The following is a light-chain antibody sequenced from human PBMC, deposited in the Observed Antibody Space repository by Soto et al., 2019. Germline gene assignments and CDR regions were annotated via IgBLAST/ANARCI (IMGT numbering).Light chain of an antibody. CDR3: SSYLNSSTRYV. CDR1: SGDVASYNY. J-gene: IGLJ1*01. Sequence: HSVLNQPASVSGSPGQSITISCTGTSGDVASYNYVSWYQQHPGKAPQVLIYDVSSRPSGISSRFSGSKSGNTASLTISGLQAEDEADYYWSSYLNSSTRYVFGTGTKVT. V-gene: IGLV2-14*01. CDR2: DVS.